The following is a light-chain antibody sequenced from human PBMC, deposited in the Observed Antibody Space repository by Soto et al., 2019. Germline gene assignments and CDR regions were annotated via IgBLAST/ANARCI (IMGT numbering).Light chain of an antibody. J-gene: IGLJ2*01. Sequence: QSALTQPASVSGSPGQSITISCTGTSSDVGGYNYVSWYQQHPGKAPKVMIYDVDNRPSGVSNRFSASKSVNTASLTISGLQAEDEADYYCSSYRSSSPLVFGGGTKLTVL. CDR1: SSDVGGYNY. V-gene: IGLV2-14*01. CDR3: SSYRSSSPLV. CDR2: DVD.